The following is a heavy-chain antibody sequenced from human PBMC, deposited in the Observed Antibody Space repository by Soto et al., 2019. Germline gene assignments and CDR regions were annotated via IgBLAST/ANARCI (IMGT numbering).Heavy chain of an antibody. CDR1: GCTFSSYA. J-gene: IGHJ2*01. CDR3: ARAAWYHSDSSGYQYWYFDL. CDR2: IIPMFGTP. V-gene: IGHV1-69*06. D-gene: IGHD3-22*01. Sequence: QVQLVQSGAEVRKPGSSVKVSCKVSGCTFSSYAISWVRQAPGQGLEWMGGIIPMFGTPNYAQKFQGRVTITADKATITTYMASNSLSSEDRAVYSCARAAWYHSDSSGYQYWYFDLWGRGTLVTVSS.